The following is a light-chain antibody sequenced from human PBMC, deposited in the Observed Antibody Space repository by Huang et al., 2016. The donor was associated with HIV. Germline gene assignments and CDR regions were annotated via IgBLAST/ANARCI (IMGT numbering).Light chain of an antibody. CDR3: QQSYTTPWT. CDR1: QPINSH. Sequence: DIQMTQSPSSLSASLGDRVTITCRASQPINSHFNWYQQKPGKAPKLLIYGASSLQSGAPSRFSGSGSGTDFTLTISSLQPDDFAVYYCQQSYTTPWTFGQGAKVEIK. V-gene: IGKV1-39*01. J-gene: IGKJ1*01. CDR2: GAS.